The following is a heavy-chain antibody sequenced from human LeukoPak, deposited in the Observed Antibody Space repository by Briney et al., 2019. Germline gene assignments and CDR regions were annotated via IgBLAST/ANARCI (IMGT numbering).Heavy chain of an antibody. D-gene: IGHD3-9*01. V-gene: IGHV1-2*02. CDR2: TNPNSGGT. CDR3: ARVGVRYFDWLLY. CDR1: GYTFTSYY. Sequence: ASVKVSCKASGYTFTSYYMHWVRQAPGQGLERMGWTNPNSGGTNYAQKFQGRVTMTRDTSISTAYMELSRLRSDDTAVYYCARVGVRYFDWLLYWGQGTLVTVSS. J-gene: IGHJ4*02.